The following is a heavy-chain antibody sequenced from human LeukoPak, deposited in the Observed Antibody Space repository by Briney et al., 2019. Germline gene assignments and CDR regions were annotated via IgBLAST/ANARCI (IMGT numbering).Heavy chain of an antibody. D-gene: IGHD6-13*01. V-gene: IGHV3-33*01. CDR3: ARDLSYSSRGIDY. Sequence: PGGSLRLSCAASGFTFSSYGMHWVRQAPGKGLEWAAVIWYDGSNKYYADSVKGRFTISRDNSKNTLYLQMNSLRAEDTAVYYCARDLSYSSRGIDYWGQGTLVTVSS. CDR2: IWYDGSNK. J-gene: IGHJ4*02. CDR1: GFTFSSYG.